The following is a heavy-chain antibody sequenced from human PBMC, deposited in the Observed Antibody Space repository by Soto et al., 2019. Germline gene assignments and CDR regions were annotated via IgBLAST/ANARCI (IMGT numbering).Heavy chain of an antibody. CDR2: ISAYNGNT. CDR3: ARKIGAQGTSNWFDP. D-gene: IGHD1-7*01. Sequence: GASVKVSCKASGYTFTSYGISWVRQAPGQGLEWMGWISAYNGNTNYAQKLQGRVTMTTDTSTSTAYMELRSLRSDDTAVYYCARKIGAQGTSNWFDPWGRGTLVTVSS. CDR1: GYTFTSYG. V-gene: IGHV1-18*01. J-gene: IGHJ5*02.